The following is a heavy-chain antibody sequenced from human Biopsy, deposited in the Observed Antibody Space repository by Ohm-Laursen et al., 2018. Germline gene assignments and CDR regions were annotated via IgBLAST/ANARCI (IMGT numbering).Heavy chain of an antibody. CDR2: IYFTGIT. Sequence: GTLSLTCTVSGGSIDSYYWSWIRQPPGKALEWIGYIYFTGITSYNPSLKSRVTMSVNTSTKQFSLRLSSVTAADTAVYYCASAGYNPDWYFDLWGRGTRVTVSS. D-gene: IGHD5-24*01. CDR1: GGSIDSYY. CDR3: ASAGYNPDWYFDL. V-gene: IGHV4-59*12. J-gene: IGHJ2*01.